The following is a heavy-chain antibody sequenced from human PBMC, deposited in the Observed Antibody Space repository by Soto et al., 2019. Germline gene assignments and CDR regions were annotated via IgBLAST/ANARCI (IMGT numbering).Heavy chain of an antibody. D-gene: IGHD4-4*01. CDR2: IIPIFGTI. CDR1: GGTFSRYP. Sequence: AAVHVPCKASGGTFSRYPIAWVRQAAGHGLEWMGQIIPIFGTISHAQNFQGRITITADESTSTAYMELSSLRSDDTAVYYCARPRTVAATKGYDYWGQGTLVTVSS. V-gene: IGHV1-69*13. CDR3: ARPRTVAATKGYDY. J-gene: IGHJ4*02.